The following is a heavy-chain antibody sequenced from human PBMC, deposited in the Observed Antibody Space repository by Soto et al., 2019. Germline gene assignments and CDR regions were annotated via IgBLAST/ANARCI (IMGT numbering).Heavy chain of an antibody. D-gene: IGHD1-26*01. CDR2: IYPGDSDT. J-gene: IGHJ4*02. V-gene: IGHV5-51*01. Sequence: GKGLEWMGIIYPGDSDTRYSPSFQGQVTISADKSISTAYLQWSSLKASDTAMYFCARPKVGATFVHLDYWVQRTLVTVSS. CDR3: ARPKVGATFVHLDY.